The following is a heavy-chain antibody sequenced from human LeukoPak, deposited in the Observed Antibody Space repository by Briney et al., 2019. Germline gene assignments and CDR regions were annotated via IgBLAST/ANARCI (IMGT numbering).Heavy chain of an antibody. CDR2: INPSGGST. CDR1: GYTFTSYH. Sequence: GASVKVSCKASGYTFTSYHMHWVRQAPGQGLEWMGIINPSGGSTRYAQKFQGRVTMTRDTSTSTVYMELSSLRSEDTAVYYCARGGVATQDFNYFDYWGQGTLVTVSS. CDR3: ARGGVATQDFNYFDY. D-gene: IGHD5-12*01. J-gene: IGHJ4*02. V-gene: IGHV1-46*01.